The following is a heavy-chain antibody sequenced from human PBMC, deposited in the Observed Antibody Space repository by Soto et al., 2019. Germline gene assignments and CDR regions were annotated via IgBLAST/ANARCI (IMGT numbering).Heavy chain of an antibody. D-gene: IGHD2-8*01. CDR3: ARAFCTNGVCPDLPYYYYGMDV. CDR2: IIPIFGTA. J-gene: IGHJ6*02. V-gene: IGHV1-69*13. Sequence: SVKVSCKASGGTFSSYAISWVRQAPGQRLERMGGIIPIFGTANYAQKYQGRGTITADEYTRTAYMELSSLRSEDTAVYYCARAFCTNGVCPDLPYYYYGMDVWGQGTTVTVSS. CDR1: GGTFSSYA.